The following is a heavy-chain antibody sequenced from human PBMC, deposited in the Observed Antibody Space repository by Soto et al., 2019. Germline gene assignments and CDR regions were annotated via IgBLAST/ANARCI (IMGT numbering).Heavy chain of an antibody. J-gene: IGHJ6*02. CDR2: IYPGDSDT. CDR1: GYSFTSYW. Sequence: GESLKISCNGSGYSFTSYWICWVRQMPWKGLEWMGIIYPGDSDTRYSPSFQGQVTISADKSISTAYLQWSSLKASDTAMYYCARRGDSSSSYYYYGMDVWGQGTTVTVSS. CDR3: ARRGDSSSSYYYYGMDV. V-gene: IGHV5-51*01. D-gene: IGHD6-6*01.